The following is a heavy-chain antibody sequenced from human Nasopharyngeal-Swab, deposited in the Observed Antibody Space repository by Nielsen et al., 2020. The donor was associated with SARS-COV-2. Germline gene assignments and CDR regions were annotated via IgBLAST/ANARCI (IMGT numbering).Heavy chain of an antibody. D-gene: IGHD4-23*01. J-gene: IGHJ3*02. CDR2: ISGDGGST. CDR1: GHTFADYA. V-gene: IGHV3-43*02. Sequence: GGSLRLSCEASGHTFADYAMHWARQAPGKGLEWVSLISGDGGSTYYADSVKGRFTISRDNNKISLYLQMNSLRTEDTALYYCAKVLTPVVTPDEDIWGQGTMVTVSS. CDR3: AKVLTPVVTPDEDI.